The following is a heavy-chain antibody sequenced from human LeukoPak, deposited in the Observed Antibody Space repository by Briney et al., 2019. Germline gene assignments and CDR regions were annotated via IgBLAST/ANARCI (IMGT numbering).Heavy chain of an antibody. CDR2: IYYSGST. CDR1: GGSISSSSYY. D-gene: IGHD3-10*01. CDR3: AREVYKYGSGSYSH. V-gene: IGHV4-39*07. Sequence: SETLSLTCTVSGGSISSSSYYWGWIRQPPGKGLEWIGSIYYSGSTYYNPSLKSRVTISVDTSKDQFSLKLSSVTAADTAVYYCAREVYKYGSGSYSHWGQGTLVTVSS. J-gene: IGHJ4*02.